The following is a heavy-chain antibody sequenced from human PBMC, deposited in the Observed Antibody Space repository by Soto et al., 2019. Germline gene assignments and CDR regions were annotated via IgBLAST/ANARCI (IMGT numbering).Heavy chain of an antibody. V-gene: IGHV3-7*01. J-gene: IGHJ4*02. CDR1: GFSLTQYW. Sequence: EVQLVESGGGLVQSGGSLRLSCIASGFSLTQYWMSWVRQTPRKGLEWVAKINEDGTKRDYMESVEGRFTISRDNAKNSVFLQMDSLRADDTAVDFCTRWDGRCSGGSCFFDSWGQGTLVTVSS. CDR3: TRWDGRCSGGSCFFDS. CDR2: INEDGTKR. D-gene: IGHD2-15*01.